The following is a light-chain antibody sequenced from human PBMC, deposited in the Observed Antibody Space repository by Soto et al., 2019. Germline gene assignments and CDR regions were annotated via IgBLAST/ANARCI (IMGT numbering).Light chain of an antibody. CDR2: DVS. CDR3: RSFTTSTTVV. Sequence: QSALTQPASVSGSPGQSITISCTGTSSDVGAYNYVSWYQQHPGKAPKVMIFDVSNRPSGVSNRFSGSKSGNTASLTISGLQAEDEADYHCRSFTTSTTVVFGGGTKLTVL. CDR1: SSDVGAYNY. J-gene: IGLJ3*02. V-gene: IGLV2-14*03.